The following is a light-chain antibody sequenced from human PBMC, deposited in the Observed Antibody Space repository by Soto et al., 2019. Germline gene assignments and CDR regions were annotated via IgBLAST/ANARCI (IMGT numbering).Light chain of an antibody. Sequence: QSALTQPASVSGSPGQSIAISCTGTSSDVSIYNYVSWYQQHPGKVPKLIIYEVTNRPSGVSNRFSGSKSGNTASLIISGLQAEDEADYYCTSYTTSSTRVFGTGTKVTVL. CDR2: EVT. CDR1: SSDVSIYNY. CDR3: TSYTTSSTRV. V-gene: IGLV2-14*01. J-gene: IGLJ1*01.